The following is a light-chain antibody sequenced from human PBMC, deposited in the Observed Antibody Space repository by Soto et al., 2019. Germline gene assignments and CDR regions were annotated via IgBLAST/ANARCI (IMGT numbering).Light chain of an antibody. CDR3: QQSYSTPWT. CDR2: AAS. V-gene: IGKV1-39*01. Sequence: DIQMTQSPSSLSASVGDRVTITCRASQSISSYLNWYQQKPGKAPKLLIYAASSLQSGVPSRFSGSGSGTDFTLPISSMQPEDFSTYYCQQSYSTPWTFGQGTKVDIK. J-gene: IGKJ1*01. CDR1: QSISSY.